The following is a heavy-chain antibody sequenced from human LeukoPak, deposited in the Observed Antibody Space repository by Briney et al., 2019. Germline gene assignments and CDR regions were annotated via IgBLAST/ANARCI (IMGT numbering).Heavy chain of an antibody. CDR3: ARAASRGSGSSLGPPRRYYGMDL. V-gene: IGHV4-34*01. Sequence: PSDTLSPTCAVYGRSFGGGYWSWTRQPPGKGLEWTGESNQMGGTNYNPSLQSRVTLSVGPSKHQLSLKLSSVTAAATAVYYCARAASRGSGSSLGPPRRYYGMDLWGKGTTVTVSS. D-gene: IGHD3-10*01. CDR2: SNQMGGT. CDR1: GRSFGGGY. J-gene: IGHJ6*04.